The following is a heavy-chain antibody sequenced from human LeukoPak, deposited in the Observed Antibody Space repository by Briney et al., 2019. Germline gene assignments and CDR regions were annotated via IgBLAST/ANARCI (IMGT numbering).Heavy chain of an antibody. CDR3: ARDRGGRGLDY. D-gene: IGHD4-23*01. CDR2: ISSTGNYI. CDR1: GFTFSSSG. Sequence: TGGPLRLSCAASGFTFSSSGMNWVRQAPGKGLEWVSSISSTGNYIYYTESMKGRFTISRDNAKNSLFLQMNSLRAEDMAVYYCARDRGGRGLDYWGQGTLVAVSS. V-gene: IGHV3-21*06. J-gene: IGHJ4*02.